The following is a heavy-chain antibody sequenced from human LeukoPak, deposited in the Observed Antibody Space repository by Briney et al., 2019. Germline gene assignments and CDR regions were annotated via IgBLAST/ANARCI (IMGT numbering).Heavy chain of an antibody. CDR3: ARARSPTLGYFDL. Sequence: GGSLRLSCAASGFTFSTYDMHWVRQATGKGLEWVSGIGTAGDTYYLGSVKGRFTISRENAQNSLYLQMNSLRAGDTAVYYCARARSPTLGYFDLWGRGTLVTVSS. CDR1: GFTFSTYD. V-gene: IGHV3-13*01. J-gene: IGHJ2*01. D-gene: IGHD1-26*01. CDR2: IGTAGDT.